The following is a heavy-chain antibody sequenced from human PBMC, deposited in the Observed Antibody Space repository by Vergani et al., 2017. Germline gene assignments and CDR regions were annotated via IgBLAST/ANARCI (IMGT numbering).Heavy chain of an antibody. J-gene: IGHJ3*02. V-gene: IGHV3-23*01. CDR3: AKDPNYDSSGYYYTGVFDN. Sequence: EVQLLESGGDLVQPGGSLRLSCAASGFTFSSYAMSWVRQAPGKGLEWVSTISGSGGSTYYADSVKGRFTISRDNSKNTLFLQMNSLRAEDTAVYYCAKDPNYDSSGYYYTGVFDNWGQGTMLTVSS. D-gene: IGHD3-22*01. CDR2: ISGSGGST. CDR1: GFTFSSYA.